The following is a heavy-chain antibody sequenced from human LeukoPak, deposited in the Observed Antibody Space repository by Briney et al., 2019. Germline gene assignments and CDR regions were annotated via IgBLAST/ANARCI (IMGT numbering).Heavy chain of an antibody. D-gene: IGHD2-2*01. CDR1: GFTFSSSA. J-gene: IGHJ4*02. V-gene: IGHV3-23*01. Sequence: GGSLRLSCAASGFTFSSSAMSWVRQAPGKGLEWVSSITNSGDRTYYADAVRGQFTISRDNSKSTLFLQMRSPRVEDTAIYYCAKDADWRPAADWGQGTLVIVSS. CDR2: ITNSGDRT. CDR3: AKDADWRPAAD.